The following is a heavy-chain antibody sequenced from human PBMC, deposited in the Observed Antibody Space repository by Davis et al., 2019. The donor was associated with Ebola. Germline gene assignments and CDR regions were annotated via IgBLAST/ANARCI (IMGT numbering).Heavy chain of an antibody. CDR3: ARRRDYDAFDI. Sequence: GESLKISCAASGFTFSDYYMHWIRQPPGKGLEWVSYISSTGSSTYYADSVKGRFTISRHNSKNTLYLQMNSLRAEDTAVYYCARRRDYDAFDIWGQGTMVTVSS. D-gene: IGHD2-21*01. J-gene: IGHJ3*02. CDR2: ISSTGSST. CDR1: GFTFSDYY. V-gene: IGHV3-11*01.